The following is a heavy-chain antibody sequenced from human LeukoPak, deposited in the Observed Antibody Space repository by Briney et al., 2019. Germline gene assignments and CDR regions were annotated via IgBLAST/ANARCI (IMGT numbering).Heavy chain of an antibody. CDR2: IRSKAYGGTT. D-gene: IGHD3-22*01. CDR3: TRDRTPPYYYDSSGYPPAGDY. CDR1: GFTFGDYA. Sequence: GGSLRLSCTASGFTFGDYAMSWVRQAPGKGLEWVGFIRSKAYGGTTEYAASVKGRFTISRDDSKSIAYLQMNSLKTEDTAVYYCTRDRTPPYYYDSSGYPPAGDYWGQGTLVTVFS. J-gene: IGHJ4*02. V-gene: IGHV3-49*04.